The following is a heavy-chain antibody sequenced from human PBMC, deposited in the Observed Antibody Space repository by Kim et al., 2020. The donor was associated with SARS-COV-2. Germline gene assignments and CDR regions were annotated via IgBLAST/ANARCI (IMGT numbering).Heavy chain of an antibody. D-gene: IGHD3-3*01. CDR2: IYTSGST. CDR3: ARGWGEWLLSPSNWFDP. Sequence: SETLSLTCTVSGGSISSYYWSWIRQPAGKGLEWIGRIYTSGSTNYNPSLKSRVTMSVDTSKNQFSLKLSSVTAADTAVYYCARGWGEWLLSPSNWFDPWGQGTLVTVSS. CDR1: GGSISSYY. V-gene: IGHV4-4*07. J-gene: IGHJ5*02.